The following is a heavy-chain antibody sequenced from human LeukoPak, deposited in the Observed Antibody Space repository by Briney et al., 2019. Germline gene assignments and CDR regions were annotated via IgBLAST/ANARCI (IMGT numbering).Heavy chain of an antibody. CDR1: GGSVSDYY. J-gene: IGHJ4*02. D-gene: IGHD5-12*01. CDR2: IYYSGST. V-gene: IGHV4-59*02. Sequence: SETLSLTCTISGGSVSDYYWSWIRQPPGKGLEWIGYIYYSGSTNYNPSLKSRVTISVDTSKNQFSLKLSSVTAADTAVYYCARARGIVDIVATVPESGEYYFDYWGQGTLVTVSS. CDR3: ARARGIVDIVATVPESGEYYFDY.